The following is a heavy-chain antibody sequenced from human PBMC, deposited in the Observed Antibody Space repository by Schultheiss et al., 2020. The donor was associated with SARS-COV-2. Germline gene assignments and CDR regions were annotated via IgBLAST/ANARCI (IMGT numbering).Heavy chain of an antibody. CDR3: AREGLSSSWYRDYYYGMDV. D-gene: IGHD6-13*01. CDR2: IYSGGST. V-gene: IGHV3-NL1*01. J-gene: IGHJ6*02. CDR1: GFTFSSYG. Sequence: GESLKISCAASGFTFSSYGMHWVRQAPGKGLEWVSVIYSGGSTYYADSVKGRFTISRDNSKNTLYLQMNSLRAEDTAVYYCAREGLSSSWYRDYYYGMDVWGQGTTVTVSS.